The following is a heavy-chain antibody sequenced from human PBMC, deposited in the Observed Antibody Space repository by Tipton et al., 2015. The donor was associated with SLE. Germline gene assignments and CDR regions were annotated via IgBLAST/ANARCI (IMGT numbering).Heavy chain of an antibody. CDR3: ARGVYAASSSYYFDY. CDR2: ITPFLGVA. D-gene: IGHD2/OR15-2a*01. J-gene: IGHJ4*02. CDR1: GGTFSSYT. V-gene: IGHV1-69*04. Sequence: QSGPEVKKPGSSVKVSCKASGGTFSSYTISWVRQAPGQGLEWMGRITPFLGVANYAQNFQDRVTISADTSTSTAYMELNSLRSEDTSVYYCARGVYAASSSYYFDYWGQGTLVTVSS.